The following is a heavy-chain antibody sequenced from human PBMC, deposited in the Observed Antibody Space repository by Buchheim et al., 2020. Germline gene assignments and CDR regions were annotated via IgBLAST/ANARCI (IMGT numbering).Heavy chain of an antibody. CDR1: GFIFSDYY. J-gene: IGHJ4*02. V-gene: IGHV3-11*01. D-gene: IGHD3-10*01. CDR2: ISSSGSNK. CDR3: ARESYSGWFGAPDY. Sequence: QVQLVESGGGLVKPGGSLRLSCAASGFIFSDYYMSWIRQAPGKGLEWVSHISSSGSNKYYVDSVKGRFTISRDNTKKSLFLQMNSLRAEDTAVYYCARESYSGWFGAPDYWGQGTL.